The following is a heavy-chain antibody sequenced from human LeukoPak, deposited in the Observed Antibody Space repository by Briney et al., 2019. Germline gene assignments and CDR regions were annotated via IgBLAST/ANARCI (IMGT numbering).Heavy chain of an antibody. V-gene: IGHV3-23*01. J-gene: IGHJ4*02. D-gene: IGHD5-18*01. CDR1: GFTFSSYA. Sequence: GGSLRLSCAASGFTFSSYAMSWVRQAPGKGLEWVSAISGSGGSTYYADSVKGRFTISRDNSENTLYLQMNSLRAEDTAVYYCAKDSGGYSYGYDYFDYWGQGTLVTVSS. CDR3: AKDSGGYSYGYDYFDY. CDR2: ISGSGGST.